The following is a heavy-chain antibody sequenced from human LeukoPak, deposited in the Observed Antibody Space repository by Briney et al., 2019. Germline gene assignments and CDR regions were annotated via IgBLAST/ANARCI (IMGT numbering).Heavy chain of an antibody. D-gene: IGHD4-11*01. CDR2: TSASGGTT. CDR1: GFTFSSYS. V-gene: IGHV3-23*01. CDR3: ARGLTTFDS. J-gene: IGHJ4*02. Sequence: GGSLRLSCAASGFTFSSYSMNWVRQAPGMGLEWVSSTSASGGTTYYADSVKGRFTISRDNSKNTLFLQMSSLRAEDTAVYYCARGLTTFDSWGQGTLVTVSS.